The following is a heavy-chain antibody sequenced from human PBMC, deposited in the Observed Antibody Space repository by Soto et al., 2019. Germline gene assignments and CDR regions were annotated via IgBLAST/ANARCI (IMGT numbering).Heavy chain of an antibody. CDR3: ASDGDLDY. Sequence: QVQLVQSGAEVKKPGASVKVSCKASGYTFTSYAMHWVRQAPGQRLEWMGWITAANGNTKYSQKFQGRVTITRDTSASTAYMELSSLRSEDTAVYYCASDGDLDYWGQGTLVTVSS. V-gene: IGHV1-3*01. CDR2: ITAANGNT. D-gene: IGHD4-17*01. J-gene: IGHJ4*02. CDR1: GYTFTSYA.